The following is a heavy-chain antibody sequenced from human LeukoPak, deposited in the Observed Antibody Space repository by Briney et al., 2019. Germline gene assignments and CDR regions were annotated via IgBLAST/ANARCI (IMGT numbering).Heavy chain of an antibody. J-gene: IGHJ4*02. D-gene: IGHD6-13*01. Sequence: PSETLSLTCAVYGGSFSGCDWSWIRQPPGKGREWIGEINHSGSTNYNPSLKSRVTISVDTSKNQFSLKLCSVTAADTAVYYCARAGAAAGTPPFDYWGQGTLVTVSS. CDR3: ARAGAAAGTPPFDY. V-gene: IGHV4-34*01. CDR2: INHSGST. CDR1: GGSFSGCD.